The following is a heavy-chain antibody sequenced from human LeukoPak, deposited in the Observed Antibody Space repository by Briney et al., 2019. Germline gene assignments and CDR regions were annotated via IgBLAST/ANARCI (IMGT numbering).Heavy chain of an antibody. CDR3: ARSGYPYGDYRISFDY. D-gene: IGHD4-17*01. V-gene: IGHV4-59*08. J-gene: IGHJ4*02. CDR2: IYYSGST. Sequence: SETLSLTCTVSGGSISSYYWSWIRQPPGKGLERIGYIYYSGSTNYNPSLKSRVTISVDTSKNQFSLKLSSVTAADTAVYYCARSGYPYGDYRISFDYWGQGTLVTVSS. CDR1: GGSISSYY.